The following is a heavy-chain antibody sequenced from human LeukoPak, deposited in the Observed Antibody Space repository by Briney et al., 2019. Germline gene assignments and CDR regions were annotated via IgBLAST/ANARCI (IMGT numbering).Heavy chain of an antibody. Sequence: PGGSLRLSCAASGFTFSSYAMSWVRQAPGKGLEWVSAISGSGGSTYYADSVKGQFTISRDNSKNMLYLQMNSLRAEDTAVYYCARVDTMIVVVTGNFDYWGQGTLVTVSS. V-gene: IGHV3-23*01. J-gene: IGHJ4*02. D-gene: IGHD3-22*01. CDR3: ARVDTMIVVVTGNFDY. CDR1: GFTFSSYA. CDR2: ISGSGGST.